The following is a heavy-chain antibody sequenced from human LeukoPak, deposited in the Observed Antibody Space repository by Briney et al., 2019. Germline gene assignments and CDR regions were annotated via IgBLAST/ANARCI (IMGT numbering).Heavy chain of an antibody. Sequence: GGSLRLSCAASGFTFSRYGFHWVRQAPGKGLEWGAFISDSGGDKWYADSVKGRLTISRDKSKNTVNLQMSSLRVEDTALYYCARDGGSESYAFDYWGQGTQVTVSS. CDR3: ARDGGSESYAFDY. CDR2: ISDSGGDK. CDR1: GFTFSRYG. D-gene: IGHD3-10*01. V-gene: IGHV3-30*02. J-gene: IGHJ4*02.